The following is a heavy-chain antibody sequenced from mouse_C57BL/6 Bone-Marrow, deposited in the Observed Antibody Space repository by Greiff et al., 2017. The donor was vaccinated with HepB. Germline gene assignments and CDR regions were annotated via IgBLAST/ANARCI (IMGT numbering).Heavy chain of an antibody. CDR1: GFNIKDDY. CDR2: IDPENGDT. Sequence: EVMLVESGAELVRPGASVKLSCTASGFNIKDDYMHWVKQRPEQGLEWIGWIDPENGDTEYASKFQGKATITADTSSNTAYLQLSSLTSEDTAVYYCTTSLPTAAAMDYWGQGTSVTVSS. J-gene: IGHJ4*01. D-gene: IGHD1-2*01. CDR3: TTSLPTAAAMDY. V-gene: IGHV14-4*01.